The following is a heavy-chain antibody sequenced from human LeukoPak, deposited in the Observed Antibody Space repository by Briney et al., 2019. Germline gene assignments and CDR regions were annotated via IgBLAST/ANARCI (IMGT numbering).Heavy chain of an antibody. Sequence: NPGGSLRLSCAASGFTFSRYAMHWVRQAPGKGLEWVSSISSSSSYIYYADSVKGRFTISRDNAKNSLYLQMNSLRAEDTAVYYCARDRRGAPGGIKDWGQGTLVTVSS. CDR1: GFTFSRYA. J-gene: IGHJ4*02. CDR3: ARDRRGAPGGIKD. D-gene: IGHD3-16*01. CDR2: ISSSSSYI. V-gene: IGHV3-21*01.